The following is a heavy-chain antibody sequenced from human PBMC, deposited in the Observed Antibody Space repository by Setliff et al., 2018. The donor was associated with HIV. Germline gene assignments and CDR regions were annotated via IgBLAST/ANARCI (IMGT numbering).Heavy chain of an antibody. CDR1: GGSISSYY. Sequence: TLSLTCTVSGGSISSYYWSWIRQPPGKGLEWIGYIYYNGNTNYNPSLKSRVTISVDTSKNQLSLKLSSVTAADTAVYYCAREIYGGNSRPFDYWGQGTLVTVS. D-gene: IGHD4-17*01. J-gene: IGHJ4*02. CDR2: IYYNGNT. V-gene: IGHV4-59*01. CDR3: AREIYGGNSRPFDY.